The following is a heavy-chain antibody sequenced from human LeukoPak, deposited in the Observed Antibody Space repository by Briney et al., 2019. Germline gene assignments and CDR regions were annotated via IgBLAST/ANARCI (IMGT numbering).Heavy chain of an antibody. Sequence: ASVEVSCKASGYTFNNYDINWVRQATGQGLEWVGWMNPSSGVTGYAQKFQGRVTMARNTSISTAYMELNSLRSDDTAIYYCARGDTRPDYWGQGTLVTVSS. V-gene: IGHV1-8*01. J-gene: IGHJ4*02. CDR1: GYTFNNYD. CDR3: ARGDTRPDY. CDR2: MNPSSGVT.